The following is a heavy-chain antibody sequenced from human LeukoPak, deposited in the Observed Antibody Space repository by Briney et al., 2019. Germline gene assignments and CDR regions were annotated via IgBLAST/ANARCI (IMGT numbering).Heavy chain of an antibody. CDR2: IYYSGST. J-gene: IGHJ4*02. CDR1: GGSISSSSYY. Sequence: ETSETLSLTCTVSGGSISSSSYYWGWIRQPPGKGLEWIVSIYYSGSTYYNPSLKSRVTISVDTSKNQFSLKLSSVTAADTAVYYYARSPNSGYDPFDYWGQGTLVTVSS. D-gene: IGHD5-12*01. CDR3: ARSPNSGYDPFDY. V-gene: IGHV4-39*01.